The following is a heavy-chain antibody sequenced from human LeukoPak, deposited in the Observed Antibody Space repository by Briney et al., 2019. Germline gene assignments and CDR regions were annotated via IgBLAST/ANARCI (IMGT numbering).Heavy chain of an antibody. CDR3: AGGEVIAAAAAAFDY. J-gene: IGHJ4*02. D-gene: IGHD6-13*01. V-gene: IGHV4-59*01. CDR2: IYYSGST. Sequence: PSEALSLTCTVSGGSISSYYWSWIRQPPGKGLEWFGYIYYSGSTNYNPSLKSRVTISVDTSKNQFSLKLSSVTAADTAVYYCAGGEVIAAAAAAFDYWGQGTLVTVSS. CDR1: GGSISSYY.